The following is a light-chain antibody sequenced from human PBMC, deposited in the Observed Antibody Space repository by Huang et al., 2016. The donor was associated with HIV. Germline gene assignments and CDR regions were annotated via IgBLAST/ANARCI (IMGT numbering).Light chain of an antibody. CDR1: QNINTY. CDR2: SAS. CDR3: QQGYSALIT. V-gene: IGKV1-39*01. J-gene: IGKJ5*01. Sequence: DILLTQSPSSLSASVGDRVTITCRASQNINTYLNWYQQKPGKAPKLRIHSASTLQTGVPSRFSGSGSGTDFTLTVNSLQPEDSATYYCQQGYSALITFGQGTRL.